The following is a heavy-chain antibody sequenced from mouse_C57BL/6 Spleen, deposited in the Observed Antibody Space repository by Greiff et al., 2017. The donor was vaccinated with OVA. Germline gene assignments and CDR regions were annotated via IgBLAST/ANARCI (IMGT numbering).Heavy chain of an antibody. J-gene: IGHJ3*01. CDR1: GYSITSGYY. Sequence: DVKLVESGPGLVKPSQSLSLTCSVTGYSITSGYYWNWIRQFPGNKLEWMGYISYDGSNNYNPSLKNRISITRDTSKNQFFLKLNSVTTEDTATYYCAREGGLTGEFAYWGQGTLVTVSA. V-gene: IGHV3-6*01. D-gene: IGHD4-1*01. CDR2: ISYDGSN. CDR3: AREGGLTGEFAY.